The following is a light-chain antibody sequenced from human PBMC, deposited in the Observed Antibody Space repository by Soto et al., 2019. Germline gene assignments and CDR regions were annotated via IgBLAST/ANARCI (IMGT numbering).Light chain of an antibody. CDR2: EPS. J-gene: IGKJ1*01. Sequence: EIVLTQSPGTLSLSPGERATLSCRASQNVANYLDWYQQKPGQAPRLLIQEPSKRATGISARFSGSGSGTDLTFPIRSLKPEEFAGYYCQPGKHWPPKFRQGTKVDIK. CDR1: QNVANY. CDR3: QPGKHWPPK. V-gene: IGKV3-11*01.